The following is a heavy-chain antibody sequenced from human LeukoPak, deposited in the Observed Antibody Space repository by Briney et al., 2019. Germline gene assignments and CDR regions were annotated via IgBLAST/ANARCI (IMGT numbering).Heavy chain of an antibody. V-gene: IGHV3-48*03. CDR2: ISSSGSTI. Sequence: PGGSLRLSCAASGFTFSSYEMNWVRQAPGKGLEWVSYISSSGSTIYYADSVKGRFTISRDNAKNSLYLQMNSLRAEDTAVYYCATDYGGNEGYAFDILGQGTMVTVSS. CDR1: GFTFSSYE. D-gene: IGHD4-23*01. J-gene: IGHJ3*02. CDR3: ATDYGGNEGYAFDI.